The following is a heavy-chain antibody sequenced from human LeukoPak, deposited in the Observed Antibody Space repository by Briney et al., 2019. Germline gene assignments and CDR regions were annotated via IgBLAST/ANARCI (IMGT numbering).Heavy chain of an antibody. Sequence: SETLSLTCTVSGGSISSHYWSWIRQPPGKGLEWIGYIYYSGSTNYNPSLKSRVTISVDTSKNQFSLKLSSVTAADTAVYYCASSDSSGYTFDYWDQGTLVTVSS. CDR1: GGSISSHY. D-gene: IGHD3-22*01. CDR2: IYYSGST. J-gene: IGHJ4*02. CDR3: ASSDSSGYTFDY. V-gene: IGHV4-59*11.